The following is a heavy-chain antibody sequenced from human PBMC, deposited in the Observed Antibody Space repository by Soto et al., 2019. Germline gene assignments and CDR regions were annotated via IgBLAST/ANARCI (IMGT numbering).Heavy chain of an antibody. D-gene: IGHD6-6*01. Sequence: QVQLQESGPRLVKPSQTLSLSCAVSGGSIISASYSWNWIRQSPGRGLEWIGHIYSSGSTYSNPSLKIRVSISVDTSNNQFSLKLTSVTAADTAVDFCAREDAARIERWFDAWGQGILVTVSS. J-gene: IGHJ5*02. CDR1: GGSIISASYS. CDR3: AREDAARIERWFDA. V-gene: IGHV4-31*11. CDR2: IYSSGST.